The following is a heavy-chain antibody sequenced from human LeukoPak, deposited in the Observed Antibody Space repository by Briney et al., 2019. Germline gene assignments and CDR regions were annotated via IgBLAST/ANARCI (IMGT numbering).Heavy chain of an antibody. D-gene: IGHD3-3*01. CDR3: ARTDDFWSGYGFYYYMNV. CDR2: IKQDGSEK. Sequence: GGSLRLSCAASGFIFSNYHMNWVRQAPGKGLEWVANIKQDGSEKYYVDSVKGRFTISRDNAKNSLYLQMNSLRAEDTAVYYCARTDDFWSGYGFYYYMNVWGKGTTVTVSS. J-gene: IGHJ6*03. CDR1: GFIFSNYH. V-gene: IGHV3-7*01.